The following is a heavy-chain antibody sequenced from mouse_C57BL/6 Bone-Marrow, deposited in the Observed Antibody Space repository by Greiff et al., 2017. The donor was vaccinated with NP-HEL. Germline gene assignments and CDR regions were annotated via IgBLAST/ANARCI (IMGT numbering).Heavy chain of an antibody. CDR2: ISGGGGNT. J-gene: IGHJ4*01. CDR1: GFTFSSYT. V-gene: IGHV5-9*01. D-gene: IGHD2-3*01. Sequence: EVQLVESGGGLVKPGGSLKLSCAASGFTFSSYTMSWVRQTPEKRLEWVATISGGGGNTYYPDSVKGRFTISRDNAKNTLYLQMSSLSSEDTALYYCARQRDGPLYYAMDYWGQGTSVTVSS. CDR3: ARQRDGPLYYAMDY.